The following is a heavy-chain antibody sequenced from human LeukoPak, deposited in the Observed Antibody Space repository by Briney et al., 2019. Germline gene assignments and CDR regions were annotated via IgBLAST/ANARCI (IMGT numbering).Heavy chain of an antibody. CDR1: GGSISSYY. J-gene: IGHJ6*02. D-gene: IGHD1-26*01. CDR2: IYYGGST. V-gene: IGHV4-59*01. Sequence: PSETLSLTCTVSGGSISSYYWSWIRQPPGKGLEWIGYIYYGGSTNYNPSLKSRVTISVDTSKNQFSLKLSSVTSADTAVYYCARVGGSNHYYYGMDVWGQGTTVTVSS. CDR3: ARVGGSNHYYYGMDV.